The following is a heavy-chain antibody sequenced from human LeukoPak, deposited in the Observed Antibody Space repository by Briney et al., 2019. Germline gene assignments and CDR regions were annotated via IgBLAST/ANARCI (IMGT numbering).Heavy chain of an antibody. CDR1: GFTVSSNY. CDR3: ASPYKGRYFPISDY. CDR2: IYSGGST. D-gene: IGHD3-9*01. Sequence: GGSLRLSCVASGFTVSSNYMSWVRQAPGKGLEWVSVIYSGGSTYYADSVKGRFTISRDNSKNTLYLQMNSLRAEDTAVYYCASPYKGRYFPISDYWGQGTLVTVSS. J-gene: IGHJ4*02. V-gene: IGHV3-66*01.